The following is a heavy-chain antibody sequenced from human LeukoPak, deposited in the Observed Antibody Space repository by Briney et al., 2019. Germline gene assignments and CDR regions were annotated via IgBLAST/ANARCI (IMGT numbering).Heavy chain of an antibody. D-gene: IGHD2-21*01. CDR1: GYTFTGYY. J-gene: IGHJ6*04. V-gene: IGHV1-2*02. Sequence: ASVKVSCKASGYTFTGYYMHWVRQAPGQGLEWMGWINPNSGGTNYAQKFQGRVTMTRDTSISTAYMELSRLRSEDTAVYYCARDRTPYCGGDCYSRLDVWGKGTTVTVSS. CDR2: INPNSGGT. CDR3: ARDRTPYCGGDCYSRLDV.